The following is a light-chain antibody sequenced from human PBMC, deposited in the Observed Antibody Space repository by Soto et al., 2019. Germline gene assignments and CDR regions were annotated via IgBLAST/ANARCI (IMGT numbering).Light chain of an antibody. V-gene: IGKV3-20*01. J-gene: IGKJ1*01. CDR3: HQYGSSPPT. CDR1: PSVSGNY. Sequence: EIVLTQSPGTLSLSPGERATLSCRASPSVSGNYLAWYQQKPGQAPRLLMSGASNRATGIPDGFTGSGSGTDFTLTISRLEPEDFAVYYCHQYGSSPPTFGQGTKVDIK. CDR2: GAS.